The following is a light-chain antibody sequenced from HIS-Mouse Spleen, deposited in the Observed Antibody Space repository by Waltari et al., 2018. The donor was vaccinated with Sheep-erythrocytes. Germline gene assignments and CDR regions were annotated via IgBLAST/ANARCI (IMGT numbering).Light chain of an antibody. Sequence: QSALTQPRSVSGSPGQSVTISCTGTSSDVGGYNYVSWYQQHPGKAPKLMIYDVSKRPSGVPDRFSGSGSGTDFTLKISRVEAEDVGVYYCMQALQTPRTFGQGTK. CDR2: DVS. CDR1: SSDVGGYNY. V-gene: IGLV2-11*01. CDR3: MQALQTPRT. J-gene: IGLJ3*02.